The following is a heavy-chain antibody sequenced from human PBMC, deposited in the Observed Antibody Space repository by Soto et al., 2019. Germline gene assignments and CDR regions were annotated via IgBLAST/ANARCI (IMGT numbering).Heavy chain of an antibody. Sequence: QVQLVESGGGVVQPGRSLRLSCVASGITFSSYGMHWVRQAPGKGLEWVAVIYSDGLNTYYADSVKGRFTISRDNSKSSLYLQMNSLSAEDTAVYYCARDLWLRSRGYFAFWGQGTLVTVYS. D-gene: IGHD5-12*01. CDR1: GITFSSYG. V-gene: IGHV3-33*01. J-gene: IGHJ4*02. CDR3: ARDLWLRSRGYFAF. CDR2: IYSDGLNT.